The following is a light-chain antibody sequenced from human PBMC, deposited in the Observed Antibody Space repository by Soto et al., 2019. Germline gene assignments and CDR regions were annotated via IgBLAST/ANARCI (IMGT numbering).Light chain of an antibody. CDR1: ESVSSSF. CDR2: GAS. V-gene: IGKV3-20*01. CDR3: QQYESSVT. Sequence: EIVLTQSPGSLSLSPGEGATLSCRASESVSSSFFAWYQQKPGQAPSLLIYGASRRATGVTDRFSGSESGTDFTVSNSSLEPENFAVYYCQQYESSVTFGQGTKVELK. J-gene: IGKJ1*01.